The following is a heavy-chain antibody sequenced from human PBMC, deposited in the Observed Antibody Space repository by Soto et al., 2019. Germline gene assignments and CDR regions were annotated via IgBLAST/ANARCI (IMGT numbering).Heavy chain of an antibody. Sequence: QVQLVQSGTEVKKPGSSVTVSCKASGGPYSKYSISWVRQAPGRGLEWMGRIIPMYDITNYAQKFKGRVTISADKSTSTVYMDVSSLRSEDTAGYYCARSRLGDDYDSDGLENWGQGTLVTVSS. D-gene: IGHD3-22*01. V-gene: IGHV1-69*02. CDR1: GGPYSKYS. J-gene: IGHJ4*02. CDR3: ARSRLGDDYDSDGLEN. CDR2: IIPMYDIT.